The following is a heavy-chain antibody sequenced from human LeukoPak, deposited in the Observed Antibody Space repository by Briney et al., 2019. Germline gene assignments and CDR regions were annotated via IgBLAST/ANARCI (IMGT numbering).Heavy chain of an antibody. Sequence: GGSLRLSCAASGFTFSSYSMNWVRQAPGKGLEWVSHITASGTAMFYADSVKGRFTISRDNAKNSLYLQMNSLRDEDTAVYYCAKDRYSSGWYGDFDYWGQGTLVTVSS. V-gene: IGHV3-48*02. CDR2: ITASGTAM. CDR3: AKDRYSSGWYGDFDY. CDR1: GFTFSSYS. D-gene: IGHD6-19*01. J-gene: IGHJ4*02.